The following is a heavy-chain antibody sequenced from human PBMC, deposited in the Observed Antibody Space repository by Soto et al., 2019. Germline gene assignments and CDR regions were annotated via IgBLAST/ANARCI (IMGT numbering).Heavy chain of an antibody. CDR1: GFTPSNYA. J-gene: IGHJ4*02. V-gene: IGHV3-33*08. CDR2: IWYDGSNK. CDR3: ARDFDYYDSSGYPDY. D-gene: IGHD3-22*01. Sequence: GGALRLSCAASGFTPSNYAVNWVRPAPGKGLEWVAVIWYDGSNKYYADSVKGRFTISRDNSKNTLYLQMNSLRAEDTAVYYCARDFDYYDSSGYPDYWGQGTLVTVSS.